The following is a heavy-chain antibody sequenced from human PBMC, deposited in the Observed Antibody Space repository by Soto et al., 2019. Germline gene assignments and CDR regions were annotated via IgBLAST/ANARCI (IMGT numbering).Heavy chain of an antibody. CDR2: ISGSGGST. CDR3: AKKRACCYAALDY. J-gene: IGHJ4*02. D-gene: IGHD2-2*01. V-gene: IGHV3-23*01. CDR1: GFTFSTYA. Sequence: PGGSLRLSCAASGFTFSTYAMSWVRQAPGEGLEWVSAISGSGGSTYYADSVKGRFTISRDNSKNTLYLQMNSLRAEDTAVYYCAKKRACCYAALDYWGQGTLVTVSS.